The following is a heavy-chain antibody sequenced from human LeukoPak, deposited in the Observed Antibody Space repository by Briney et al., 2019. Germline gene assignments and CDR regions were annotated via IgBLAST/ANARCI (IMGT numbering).Heavy chain of an antibody. CDR1: GLTFSNYG. D-gene: IGHD6-6*01. J-gene: IGHJ4*02. CDR3: AKGWQLVVDY. Sequence: PGGSLRLSCAASGLTFSNYGIHWVRQAPGKGLEWVAFIRYDGTDKYYADSVKGRFIISRDNSKNTLYLQMNTLRAEDTAVYYCAKGWQLVVDYWGQGTLVTVSS. CDR2: IRYDGTDK. V-gene: IGHV3-30*02.